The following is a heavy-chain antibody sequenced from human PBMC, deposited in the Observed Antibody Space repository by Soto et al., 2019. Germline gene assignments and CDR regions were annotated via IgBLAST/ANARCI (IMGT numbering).Heavy chain of an antibody. J-gene: IGHJ6*02. D-gene: IGHD3-3*01. V-gene: IGHV1-2*04. CDR2: INPNSGGT. CDR1: GYTFTSYD. Sequence: EASVKVSCKASGYTFTSYDINWVRQAPGQGLEWMGWINPNSGGTNYAQKFQGWVTMTRDTSISTAYMELSRLRSDDTAVYYCARDRSYGFWSAPGGLDVWGQGTTVTVSS. CDR3: ARDRSYGFWSAPGGLDV.